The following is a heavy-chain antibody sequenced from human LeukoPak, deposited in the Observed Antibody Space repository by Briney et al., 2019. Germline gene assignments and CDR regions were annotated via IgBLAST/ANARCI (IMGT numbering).Heavy chain of an antibody. CDR1: GYTFTSYG. D-gene: IGHD4-11*01. Sequence: ASVKVSCKASGYTFTSYGISWVRQAPGQGLEWMGIINPSGGSTTYAQKFQGRVTMTRDMSTRTLYMELSSLRSEDTAFYYCARVGDYSPRGWFDPWGQGTLVTVSS. CDR3: ARVGDYSPRGWFDP. V-gene: IGHV1-46*01. CDR2: INPSGGST. J-gene: IGHJ5*02.